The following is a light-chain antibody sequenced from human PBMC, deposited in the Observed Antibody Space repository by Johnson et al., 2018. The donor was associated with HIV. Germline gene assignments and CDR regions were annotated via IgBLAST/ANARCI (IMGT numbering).Light chain of an antibody. CDR1: NSNIGNNY. Sequence: QSVLTQPPSVSAAPGQKVTISCSGSNSNIGNNYVSWYQHLPGTAPKLLIYDNDQRPSGIPDRFSGSKSGTSATLGITGLQTGDEADYYCGTWDNSLSVYVFGTGTKVTVL. CDR2: DND. CDR3: GTWDNSLSVYV. J-gene: IGLJ1*01. V-gene: IGLV1-51*01.